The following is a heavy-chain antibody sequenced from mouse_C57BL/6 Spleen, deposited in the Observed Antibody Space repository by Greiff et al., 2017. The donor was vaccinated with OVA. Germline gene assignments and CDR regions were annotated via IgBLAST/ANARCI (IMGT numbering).Heavy chain of an antibody. D-gene: IGHD5-1*01. V-gene: IGHV1-55*01. CDR2: IYPGSGST. CDR1: GYTFTSYW. CDR3: ARYEYSSGYFDV. Sequence: QVQLQQPGAELVKPGASVKMSCKASGYTFTSYWITWVKQRPGQGLEWIGDIYPGSGSTNYNEKFKSKATLTVDTSSSTAYMQLSSLTSEDSAVYYCARYEYSSGYFDVWGTGTTVTVSS. J-gene: IGHJ1*03.